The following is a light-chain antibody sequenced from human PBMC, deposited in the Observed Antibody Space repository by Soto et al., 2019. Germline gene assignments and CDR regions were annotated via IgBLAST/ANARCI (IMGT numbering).Light chain of an antibody. J-gene: IGKJ1*01. CDR1: QSISAW. CDR2: KAS. CDR3: QQYNDYSWT. Sequence: DIQMTQSPSTLSASVGDSVSINCRASQSISAWLAWYQQKPGKAPRLLIYKASTLEIGVPSRFSGSGSGTEFTLTISSLQPDDVAIYYYQQYNDYSWTFGQGTKVDIK. V-gene: IGKV1-5*03.